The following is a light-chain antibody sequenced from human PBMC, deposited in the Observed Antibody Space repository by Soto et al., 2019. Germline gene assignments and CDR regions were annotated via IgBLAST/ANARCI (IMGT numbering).Light chain of an antibody. CDR2: GAS. J-gene: IGKJ1*01. CDR3: QQYNNWPRT. CDR1: QSVSRN. V-gene: IGKV3-15*01. Sequence: ETVMTQSPATLSVSPGERATLSCRASQSVSRNLAWYQHKPGQAPRLLVYGASTRATGIPARFSGSGSGTEFTLTISSLQSEDFAVYYCQQYNNWPRTFGQGTKVDIK.